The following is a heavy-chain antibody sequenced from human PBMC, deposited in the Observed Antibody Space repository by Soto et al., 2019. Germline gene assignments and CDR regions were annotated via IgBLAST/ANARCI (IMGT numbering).Heavy chain of an antibody. CDR1: GFTFSSYW. V-gene: IGHV3-74*01. J-gene: IGHJ4*02. CDR3: ARESMVRGVIIPLDY. D-gene: IGHD3-10*01. Sequence: HPGGSLRLSCAASGFTFSSYWMHWVRQAPGKGLVWVSRINSDGSSTSYADSVKGRFTISRDNAKNTLYLQMNSLRAEDTAVYYCARESMVRGVIIPLDYWGQGTLVTVSS. CDR2: INSDGSST.